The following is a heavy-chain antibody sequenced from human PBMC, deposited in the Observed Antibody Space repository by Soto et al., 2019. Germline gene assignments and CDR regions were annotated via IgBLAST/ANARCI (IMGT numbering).Heavy chain of an antibody. CDR1: GYTFTSYA. V-gene: IGHV1-3*05. Sequence: QVQLVQSGAEEKKPGASVKVSCKASGYTFTSYAMHWVRQAPGQRLEWMGWINAGNGNTKYSQKFQGRVTITRGTSASTAYMELSSLGSEDTAVYYCARAVAVPADFDYWGQGTLVTVSS. CDR3: ARAVAVPADFDY. D-gene: IGHD6-19*01. CDR2: INAGNGNT. J-gene: IGHJ4*02.